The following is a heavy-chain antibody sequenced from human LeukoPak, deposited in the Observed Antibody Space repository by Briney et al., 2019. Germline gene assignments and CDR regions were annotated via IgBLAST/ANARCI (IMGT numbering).Heavy chain of an antibody. CDR1: GFTFRSYA. J-gene: IGHJ4*02. D-gene: IGHD6-13*01. CDR2: MSGSGGST. Sequence: GGSLRLSCAASGFTFRSYAMSWVRQATGKGLEGVSAMSGSGGSTYYADSVKARFTITRDNSKNTRYLQMNSLRAEDTAVYYCAKVRGSSWYYSDWGQGTLVTVSS. V-gene: IGHV3-23*01. CDR3: AKVRGSSWYYSD.